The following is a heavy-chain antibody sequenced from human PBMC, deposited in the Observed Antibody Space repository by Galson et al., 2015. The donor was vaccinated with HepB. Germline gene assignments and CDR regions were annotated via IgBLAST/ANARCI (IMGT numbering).Heavy chain of an antibody. CDR1: GYSFTSYW. D-gene: IGHD3-22*01. Sequence: QSGAEVKKPGESLKISCKGSGYSFTSYWIGWVRQMPGKGLEWMGIIYPGDSDTRYSPSFQGQVTISADKSISTAYLQWSSLKASDTAMYYCARSYDSSGYYYHYYGMDVWGQGTTVTVSS. CDR3: ARSYDSSGYYYHYYGMDV. CDR2: IYPGDSDT. V-gene: IGHV5-51*01. J-gene: IGHJ6*02.